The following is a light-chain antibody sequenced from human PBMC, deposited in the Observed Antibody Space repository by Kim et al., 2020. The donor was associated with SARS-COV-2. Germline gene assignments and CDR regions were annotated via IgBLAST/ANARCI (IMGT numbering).Light chain of an antibody. CDR3: KQYNNWPYT. J-gene: IGKJ2*01. CDR2: GAS. Sequence: EIVMTQSPATLSVSPGERATLSCRASQSVSSNLAWYQQKPGQAPRLLIYGASIRATGIPARFSGSGSGTEFTLTISSLQSEDFAVYYCKQYNNWPYTFGQGTKLEI. V-gene: IGKV3D-15*01. CDR1: QSVSSN.